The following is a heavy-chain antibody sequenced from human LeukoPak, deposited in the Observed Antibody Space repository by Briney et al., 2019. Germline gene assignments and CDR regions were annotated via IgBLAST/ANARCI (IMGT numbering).Heavy chain of an antibody. CDR2: ISWNSGSI. CDR1: GFTFDDYA. V-gene: IGHV3-9*03. J-gene: IGHJ4*02. Sequence: PGGSLRLSCAASGFTFDDYAMHWVRQAPGKGLEWVSGISWNSGSIGYADSVKGRFTISRDNAKNSLYLQMNSLRAEDMALYYCAKDSARYTTMVTDYWGQGTLVTVSS. D-gene: IGHD5-18*01. CDR3: AKDSARYTTMVTDY.